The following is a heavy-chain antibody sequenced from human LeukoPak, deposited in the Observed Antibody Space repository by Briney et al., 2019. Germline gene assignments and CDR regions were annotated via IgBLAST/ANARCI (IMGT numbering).Heavy chain of an antibody. Sequence: PGGSLRLSCAASGFTFRSYWMSWVRQAPGKGLGWVANIKQDESEKYYVESVKGRFTISRDNARKSLYLQMNSLRADDTALYYCAREGSPFDFWGQGTLVTVSS. CDR1: GFTFRSYW. CDR3: AREGSPFDF. CDR2: IKQDESEK. V-gene: IGHV3-7*03. J-gene: IGHJ4*02.